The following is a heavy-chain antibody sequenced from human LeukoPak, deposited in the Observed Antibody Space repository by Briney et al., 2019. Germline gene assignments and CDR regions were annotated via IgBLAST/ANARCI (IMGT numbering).Heavy chain of an antibody. V-gene: IGHV3-21*01. CDR1: GFTFNSYS. D-gene: IGHD1-14*01. CDR2: ISYSSSFI. Sequence: PGGSLRLSCAASGFTFNSYSMSWVRQAPGKGLEWVSFISYSSSFIYYADSVKGRFTISRDNAKNTLYLQMDSLRAEDTGVYYCARSNQADDYWGQGTLVTVSS. J-gene: IGHJ4*02. CDR3: ARSNQADDY.